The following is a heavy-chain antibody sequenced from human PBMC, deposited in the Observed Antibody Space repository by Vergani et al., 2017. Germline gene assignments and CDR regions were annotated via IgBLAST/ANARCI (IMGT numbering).Heavy chain of an antibody. J-gene: IGHJ4*02. CDR2: IRYDGSNK. CDR3: ARDPRGYCSGGTCYSWGYYFDY. D-gene: IGHD2-15*01. V-gene: IGHV3-30*02. CDR1: FTFSSYG. Sequence: QVQLVESGGGVVQPGFTFSSYGMHWVRQAPGKGLEWVAFIRYDGSNKYYADSVKGRFTISRDNAKNSLYLQMNSLRAEDTAVYYCARDPRGYCSGGTCYSWGYYFDYWGQGTLVTVSS.